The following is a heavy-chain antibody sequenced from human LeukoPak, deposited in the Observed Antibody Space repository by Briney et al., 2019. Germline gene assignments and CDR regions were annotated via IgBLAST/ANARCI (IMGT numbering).Heavy chain of an antibody. J-gene: IGHJ3*02. Sequence: PGGSLRLSCGASGFTFSNYGMHWVRQAPGKGLEWVAFIRHHGGNVYYADSVKGRFTISRENSKNTLYLQMNSLRAEDTAVYYCAKGGERATITGDAAFDIWGQGTMVTVS. D-gene: IGHD5-24*01. V-gene: IGHV3-30*02. CDR1: GFTFSNYG. CDR3: AKGGERATITGDAAFDI. CDR2: IRHHGGNV.